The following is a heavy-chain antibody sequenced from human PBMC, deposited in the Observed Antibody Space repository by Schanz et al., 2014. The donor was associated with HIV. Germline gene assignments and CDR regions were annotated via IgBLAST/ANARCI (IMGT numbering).Heavy chain of an antibody. J-gene: IGHJ6*02. D-gene: IGHD6-13*01. CDR3: ARVLHLVLGNYGMDV. Sequence: EVQLLESGGGLVKPGGSLRLSCRGSRLTFSGYSMNWVRQAPGKGLEWVSSISSSSSYIFYTDSVKGRFTISRDNSKNTLYLQMNSLRAEDTAVYYCARVLHLVLGNYGMDVWGQGTTVTVSS. V-gene: IGHV3-21*04. CDR1: RLTFSGYS. CDR2: ISSSSSYI.